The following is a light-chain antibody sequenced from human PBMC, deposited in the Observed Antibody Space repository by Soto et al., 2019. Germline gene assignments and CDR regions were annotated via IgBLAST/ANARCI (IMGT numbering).Light chain of an antibody. CDR1: QSVSSN. Sequence: EIVMTQSPATLSVSPGERATLSCRASQSVSSNLAWYQQKPGQAPTLLIYGASTRATGIPARFSGSGSGTEFTLIISSLQSEDFAVYYCQQYNNWPPWTFGQGTKVEIK. CDR2: GAS. CDR3: QQYNNWPPWT. J-gene: IGKJ1*01. V-gene: IGKV3-15*01.